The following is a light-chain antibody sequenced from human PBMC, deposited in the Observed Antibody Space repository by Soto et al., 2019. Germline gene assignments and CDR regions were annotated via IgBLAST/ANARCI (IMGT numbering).Light chain of an antibody. J-gene: IGKJ1*01. V-gene: IGKV1-5*03. Sequence: DIQMTQSSATLSASVGDSVTITCRASQSITNWLAWYQLKPGKAPKLLIHEASNLHSGVSSRFTGSGSGTDFTLTITSLQPEDFATYYCQQYKSYWTFGQGTKVDI. CDR1: QSITNW. CDR2: EAS. CDR3: QQYKSYWT.